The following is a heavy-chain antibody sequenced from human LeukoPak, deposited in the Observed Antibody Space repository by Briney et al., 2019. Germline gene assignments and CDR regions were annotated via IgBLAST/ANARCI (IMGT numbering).Heavy chain of an antibody. Sequence: PSETLSLTCAVYRGSFSGYYWSWLRQPPGTGLEWIGEINHGGSTNYNPSLKSRVTISIDTSKNQFSLKLSSVTAADTAVYYCASRSSGSFLDYWGQGTLVTVSS. D-gene: IGHD1-26*01. V-gene: IGHV4-34*01. CDR2: INHGGST. CDR3: ASRSSGSFLDY. CDR1: RGSFSGYY. J-gene: IGHJ4*02.